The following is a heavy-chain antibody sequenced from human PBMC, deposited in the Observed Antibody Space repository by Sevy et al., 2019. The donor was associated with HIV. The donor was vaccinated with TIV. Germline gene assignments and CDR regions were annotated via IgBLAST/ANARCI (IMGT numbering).Heavy chain of an antibody. V-gene: IGHV3-73*01. CDR2: IRSKANSYAT. Sequence: GGSLRLSCAASGFTFSGSAMHWVRQASGKGLEWVGRIRSKANSYATAYAESVKGRFTISRDDSKDTAYLQMNSLKTEDTAVYYCTRHQSPFGSRRYYYYGMDVWGQGTTVTVSS. J-gene: IGHJ6*02. CDR3: TRHQSPFGSRRYYYYGMDV. CDR1: GFTFSGSA. D-gene: IGHD1-26*01.